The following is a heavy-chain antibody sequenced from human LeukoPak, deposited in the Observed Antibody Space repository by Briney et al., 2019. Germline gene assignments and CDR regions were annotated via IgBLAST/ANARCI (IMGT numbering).Heavy chain of an antibody. D-gene: IGHD4-11*01. V-gene: IGHV4-59*08. CDR3: ARGEDYKSSRFDP. CDR1: GVSISSHY. J-gene: IGHJ5*02. CDR2: IYYSGST. Sequence: SETLSLTCTVSGVSISSHYWSWIRQPPGKGLEWIGTIYYSGSTYYNPSPNSRVTISVDTSKNQFSLKLSSVTAADTAVYYCARGEDYKSSRFDPWGQGTLVTVSS.